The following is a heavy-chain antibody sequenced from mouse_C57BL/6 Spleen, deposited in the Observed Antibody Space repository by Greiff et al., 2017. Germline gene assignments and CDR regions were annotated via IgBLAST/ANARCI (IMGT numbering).Heavy chain of an antibody. J-gene: IGHJ3*01. CDR2: IYPSDSET. CDR1: GYTFTSYW. CDR3: ARFYYYGSSPAY. V-gene: IGHV1-61*01. D-gene: IGHD1-1*01. Sequence: VQLQQPGAELVRPGSSVKLSCKASGYTFTSYWMDWVKQRPGQGLEWIGNIYPSDSETHYNQKFKDKATLTVDKSSSTAYMQLSSLTSEDSAVYYCARFYYYGSSPAYWGQGTLVTVSA.